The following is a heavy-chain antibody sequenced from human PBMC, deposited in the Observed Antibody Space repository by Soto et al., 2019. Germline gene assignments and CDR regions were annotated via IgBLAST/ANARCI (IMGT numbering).Heavy chain of an antibody. CDR2: ISGGGDAA. CDR3: ARKILGSTSRPNYWYFDL. CDR1: GFTFINYA. Sequence: EVQLLESGGGFVQPGGSLRLSCAGSGFTFINYAMNWVRQAPGKGLEWVSSISGGGDAAFLPDSVRGRFTISRDNSKNTVTLQMNSLGVDDTAVYYCARKILGSTSRPNYWYFDLWGRGTLVTVSS. V-gene: IGHV3-23*01. J-gene: IGHJ2*01. D-gene: IGHD2-2*01.